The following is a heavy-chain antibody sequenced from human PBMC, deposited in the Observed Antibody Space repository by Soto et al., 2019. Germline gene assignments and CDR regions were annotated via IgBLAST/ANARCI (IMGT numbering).Heavy chain of an antibody. CDR1: GVTFSSYA. D-gene: IGHD3-10*01. Sequence: ASVKVSGKASGVTFSSYAISWVRQAPGQGLEWMGGIIPIFGTANYAQKFQGRVTITADESTSTAYMELSSLRSEDTAVYYCARMVPNAHFDYWGQGTLVTVSS. CDR2: IIPIFGTA. CDR3: ARMVPNAHFDY. J-gene: IGHJ4*02. V-gene: IGHV1-69*13.